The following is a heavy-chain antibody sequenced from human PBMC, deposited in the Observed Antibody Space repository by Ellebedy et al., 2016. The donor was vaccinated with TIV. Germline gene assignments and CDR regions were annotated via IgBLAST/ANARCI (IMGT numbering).Heavy chain of an antibody. Sequence: PGGSLRLSCTASGFSFTSYCMGWVRQMPGKGLEWMGFIHPGDSDTRYSPSFQGPVTISADKSISTSYLQWSSLKASDTAMYYCARHSPDEYSSSSLLAYYGMDVWGQGTTVPVSS. CDR3: ARHSPDEYSSSSLLAYYGMDV. CDR2: IHPGDSDT. V-gene: IGHV5-51*01. J-gene: IGHJ6*02. CDR1: GFSFTSYC. D-gene: IGHD6-6*01.